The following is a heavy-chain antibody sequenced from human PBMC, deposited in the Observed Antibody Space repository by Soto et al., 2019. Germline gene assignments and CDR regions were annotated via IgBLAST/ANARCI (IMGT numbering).Heavy chain of an antibody. D-gene: IGHD2-8*02. V-gene: IGHV4-34*01. CDR2: INHSGST. Sequence: QVQLQQWGAGLLKPSETLSLTCAVYGGSFSGXYXXWIRQPPGTGLEWIGEINHSGSTNYNPSLXXXXXXXXXXXXXXXXXXXXXXXAXXXXVXXCARDKITGLFDYWGQGTLVTVSS. CDR3: ARDKITGLFDY. J-gene: IGHJ4*02. CDR1: GGSFSGXY.